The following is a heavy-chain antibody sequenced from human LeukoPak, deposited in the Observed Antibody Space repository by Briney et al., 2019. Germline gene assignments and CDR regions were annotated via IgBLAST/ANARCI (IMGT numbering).Heavy chain of an antibody. Sequence: PSETLSLTCAVYGGSFSGYYWSWLRQPPGKGLEWIGEINHSGSTNYNPSLKSRVTISVDTSKNQFSLKLSSVTAADTAVYYCARGDYDFWILSRRWNWFDPWGQGTLVTVSS. CDR3: ARGDYDFWILSRRWNWFDP. CDR2: INHSGST. D-gene: IGHD3-3*01. CDR1: GGSFSGYY. V-gene: IGHV4-34*01. J-gene: IGHJ5*02.